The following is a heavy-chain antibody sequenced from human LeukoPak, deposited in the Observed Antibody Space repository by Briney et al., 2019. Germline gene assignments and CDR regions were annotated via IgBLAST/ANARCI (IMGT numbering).Heavy chain of an antibody. V-gene: IGHV1-18*01. CDR3: ARSLDYYDSSGYTFDY. Sequence: ASVKVSCKASGYTFTSYGISWVRQAPGQGLKWMGWISAYNGNTNYAQKLQGRVTMTTDTSTSTAYMELRSLRSDDTAVYYCARSLDYYDSSGYTFDYWGQGTLVTVSS. CDR1: GYTFTSYG. D-gene: IGHD3-22*01. CDR2: ISAYNGNT. J-gene: IGHJ4*02.